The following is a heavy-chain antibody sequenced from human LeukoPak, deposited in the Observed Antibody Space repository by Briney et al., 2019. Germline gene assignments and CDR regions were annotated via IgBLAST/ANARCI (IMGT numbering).Heavy chain of an antibody. CDR1: GFTFSSYG. V-gene: IGHV3-30*19. CDR3: ARDYSGYYTPDY. D-gene: IGHD3-22*01. J-gene: IGHJ4*02. Sequence: GGSLRLSCAASGFTFSSYGMHWVRQAPGKGLEWVAVISYDGSNKYYADSVKGRFTISRDNSKNTLYLQMNSLRAEDTAVYYCARDYSGYYTPDYWGQGTLVTVSS. CDR2: ISYDGSNK.